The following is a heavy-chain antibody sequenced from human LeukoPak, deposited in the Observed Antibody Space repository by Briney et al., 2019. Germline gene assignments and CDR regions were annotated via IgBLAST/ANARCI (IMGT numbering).Heavy chain of an antibody. CDR1: GFTFNIYV. CDR3: AKDTQRGSYGY. J-gene: IGHJ4*02. CDR2: IDGSGVTT. Sequence: PGGSLRLSCAASGFTFNIYVMSWVRQAPGKGLEWVSDIDGSGVTTYYADSVQGRFTISRDNSKNTLYLQMNSLRAEDRAVYYWAKDTQRGSYGYGGRGPRVTVCS. V-gene: IGHV3-23*01. D-gene: IGHD1-26*01.